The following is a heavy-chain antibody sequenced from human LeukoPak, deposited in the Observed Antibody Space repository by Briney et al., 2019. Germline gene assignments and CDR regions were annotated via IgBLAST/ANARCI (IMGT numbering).Heavy chain of an antibody. CDR1: GGSISSGSYY. J-gene: IGHJ4*02. CDR3: ARRDFWSGYPDY. D-gene: IGHD3-3*01. V-gene: IGHV4-61*02. Sequence: SQTRSLTCTVSGGSISSGSYYWSWIRQPAGKGLEWIGRIYTSGSTNYNPSLKSRVTISVDTSKNQFSLKLNSVTAADTAVYYCARRDFWSGYPDYWGQGTLITVSS. CDR2: IYTSGST.